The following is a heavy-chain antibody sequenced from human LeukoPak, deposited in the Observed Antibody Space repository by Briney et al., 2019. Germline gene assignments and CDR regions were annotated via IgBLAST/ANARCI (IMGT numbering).Heavy chain of an antibody. Sequence: ASVKVSCKASGYTFSHYDINWVRQAPGQGLEWMGWMNPNSGNTGYAQNFQGRVTMTRNTSIPTAYMELSSLRSEDTAIYYCARGGSGSYYDNDAFDIWGQGTMVTVSS. J-gene: IGHJ3*02. D-gene: IGHD3-10*01. V-gene: IGHV1-8*01. CDR2: MNPNSGNT. CDR3: ARGGSGSYYDNDAFDI. CDR1: GYTFSHYD.